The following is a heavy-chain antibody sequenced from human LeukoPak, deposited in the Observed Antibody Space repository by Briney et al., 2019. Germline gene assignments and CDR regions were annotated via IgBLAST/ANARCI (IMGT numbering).Heavy chain of an antibody. CDR3: AKDGYSSSWYGPYYFDY. CDR1: GFTFSSYA. Sequence: PGGSLRLSCAASGFTFSSYAMSWVRQAPGKGLGWVSAISGSGGSTYYADSVKGRFTISRDNSKNTLYLQMNSLRAEDTAVYYCAKDGYSSSWYGPYYFDYWGQGTLVTVSS. CDR2: ISGSGGST. V-gene: IGHV3-23*01. D-gene: IGHD6-13*01. J-gene: IGHJ4*02.